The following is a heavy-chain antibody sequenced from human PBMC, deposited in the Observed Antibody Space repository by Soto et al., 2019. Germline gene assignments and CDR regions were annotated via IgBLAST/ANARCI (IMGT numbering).Heavy chain of an antibody. D-gene: IGHD6-6*01. J-gene: IGHJ6*02. V-gene: IGHV3-48*03. Sequence: GGSLRLSCAASGFTFSSYEMNWVRQAPGKGLEWVSYISSSGSTIYYADSVKGRFTISRDNAKNSLYLQMNSLRAEDTAVYYCARVLAAPFPYCYYYYGMDVWGQGTTVTVSS. CDR3: ARVLAAPFPYCYYYYGMDV. CDR1: GFTFSSYE. CDR2: ISSSGSTI.